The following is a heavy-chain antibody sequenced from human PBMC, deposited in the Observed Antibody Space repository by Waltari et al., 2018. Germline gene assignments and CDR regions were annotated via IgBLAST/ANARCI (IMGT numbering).Heavy chain of an antibody. CDR3: ARDLRMAAAGVGGFDY. J-gene: IGHJ4*02. Sequence: QVQLVESGGGVVQPGRSLRPSCAASGFTFSSYAMHWVRQAPGKGLEWVAVIAYDGSNKYYADSVKGRFTISRDNSKNTLYLQMNSLRAEDTAVYYCARDLRMAAAGVGGFDYWGQGTLVTVSS. D-gene: IGHD6-13*01. V-gene: IGHV3-30-3*01. CDR1: GFTFSSYA. CDR2: IAYDGSNK.